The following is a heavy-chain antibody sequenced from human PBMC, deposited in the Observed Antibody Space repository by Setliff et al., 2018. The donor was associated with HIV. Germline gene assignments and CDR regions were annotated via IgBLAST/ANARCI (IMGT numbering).Heavy chain of an antibody. CDR3: ARLMHYYDSFWVLWRENYFDS. J-gene: IGHJ4*01. CDR2: IYYSGST. CDR1: GGSITTSTFY. D-gene: IGHD3-22*01. Sequence: SETLSLTCTVSGGSITTSTFYWGWIRQPPGKGLEWIGSIYYSGSTYYNPSLKSRLTITQHMSKNHFSLSLSSVTAADTAVYYCARLMHYYDSFWVLWRENYFDSWGRGTLVTVSS. V-gene: IGHV4-39*02.